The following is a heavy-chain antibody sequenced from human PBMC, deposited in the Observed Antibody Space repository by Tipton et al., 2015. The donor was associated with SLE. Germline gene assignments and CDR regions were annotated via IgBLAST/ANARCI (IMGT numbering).Heavy chain of an antibody. CDR1: RGSITSYY. Sequence: GLVKPSETLSLTCTVSRGSITSYYWSWIRQTPGKGLEWIGEITQSGTTNYSPSLKSRLTISTDTSKRQISLRLTSVTAADTAVYYCASRNMGIFDSWGQGALVTVSS. V-gene: IGHV4-59*12. D-gene: IGHD2/OR15-2a*01. J-gene: IGHJ4*02. CDR2: ITQSGTT. CDR3: ASRNMGIFDS.